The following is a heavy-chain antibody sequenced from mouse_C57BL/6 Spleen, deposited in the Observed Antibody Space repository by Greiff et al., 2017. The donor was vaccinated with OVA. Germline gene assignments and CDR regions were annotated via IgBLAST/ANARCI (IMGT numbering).Heavy chain of an antibody. V-gene: IGHV1-80*01. CDR2: IYPGDGDT. Sequence: QVQLKESGAELVKPGASVKISCKASGYAFSSYWMNWVKQRPGKGLEWIGQIYPGDGDTNYNGKFKGKATLTADKSSSTAYMQLSSLTSEDSAVYFCARWCYDEDYFDYWGQGTTLTVSS. D-gene: IGHD2-12*01. CDR1: GYAFSSYW. CDR3: ARWCYDEDYFDY. J-gene: IGHJ2*01.